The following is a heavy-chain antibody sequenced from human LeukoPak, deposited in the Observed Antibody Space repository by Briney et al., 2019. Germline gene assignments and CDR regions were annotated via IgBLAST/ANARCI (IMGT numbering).Heavy chain of an antibody. V-gene: IGHV1-3*01. D-gene: IGHD6-19*01. CDR3: ARGSLASSGWYVLDY. CDR1: GYTFTTHA. Sequence: VASVKVSCKASGYTFTTHAIHWVRQAPGQRLEWMGWINAGNGNTKSSQKFQGRVTISRDTSASTAYMELRSLRSEDTSVYYCARGSLASSGWYVLDYWGQGTLVTVSS. J-gene: IGHJ4*02. CDR2: INAGNGNT.